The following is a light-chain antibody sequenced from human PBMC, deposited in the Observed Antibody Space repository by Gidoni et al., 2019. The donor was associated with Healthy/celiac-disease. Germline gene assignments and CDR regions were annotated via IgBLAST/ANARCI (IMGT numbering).Light chain of an antibody. CDR1: SSNSGNNY. V-gene: IGLV1-51*01. CDR3: GTWDSSLSAGDVV. J-gene: IGLJ2*01. Sequence: SVSAAPGQKVTISCSGSSSNSGNNYVSWYQQLPGTAPKLLIYDNNKRPSGIPDRFSGSKSGTSATLGITGLQTGDEADYYCGTWDSSLSAGDVVFGGGTKLTVL. CDR2: DNN.